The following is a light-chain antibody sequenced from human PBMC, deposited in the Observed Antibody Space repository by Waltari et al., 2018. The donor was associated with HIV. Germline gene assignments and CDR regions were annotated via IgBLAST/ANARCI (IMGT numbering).Light chain of an antibody. CDR3: QSYDDGLRGTEV. Sequence: QSVLTQPPSVSGAPGQRVTISCTGSSSNIGAGYDVHWYQHLPGAAPKLLIYAKNSRPSDVADRCAGSKSVSAATLAITAPQTEDGADYYCQSYDDGLRGTEVFGGGTMVTVL. J-gene: IGLJ3*02. CDR1: SSNIGAGYD. V-gene: IGLV1-40*01. CDR2: AKN.